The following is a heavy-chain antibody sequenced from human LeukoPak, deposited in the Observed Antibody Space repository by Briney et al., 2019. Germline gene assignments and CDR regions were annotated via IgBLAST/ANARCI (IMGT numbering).Heavy chain of an antibody. CDR3: VTYSTGLYKGLEF. J-gene: IGHJ4*02. CDR2: INQDGTDK. V-gene: IGHV3-7*03. D-gene: IGHD2-8*02. CDR1: GLTFTTYW. Sequence: PGGSLTLSCAASGLTFTTYWMRWIRQAPGKGLEWVANINQDGTDKYYVDSVKGRFTFSRDNAQNSLYLQMSSLRVEDTAVYYCVTYSTGLYKGLEFWGRGTQVTVSS.